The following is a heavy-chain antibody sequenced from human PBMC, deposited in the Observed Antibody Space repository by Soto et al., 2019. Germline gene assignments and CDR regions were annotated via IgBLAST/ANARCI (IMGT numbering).Heavy chain of an antibody. CDR2: IIPIFGTA. D-gene: IGHD1-20*01. Sequence: QVQLVQSGAEVKKPGSSVKVSCKASGGTFSSYAISWVRQAPGQGLEWMGGIIPIFGTANYAQKFQGRVTITADESTSTAYMELSSLRSEDKSVYYCASLNSASDYYYYGMDVWGQGTTVTVSS. CDR3: ASLNSASDYYYYGMDV. CDR1: GGTFSSYA. V-gene: IGHV1-69*01. J-gene: IGHJ6*02.